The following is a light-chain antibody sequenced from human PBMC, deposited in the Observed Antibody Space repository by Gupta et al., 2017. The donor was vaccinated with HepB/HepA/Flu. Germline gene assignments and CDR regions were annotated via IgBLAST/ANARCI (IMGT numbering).Light chain of an antibody. CDR1: SSDVGGYNY. CDR2: DVS. J-gene: IGLJ1*01. Sequence: QSALTQPASVSVSPGQSITISCTGTSSDVGGYNYVSWYQQHPGKAPKLIIYDVSIRPSGVSDRFSGSKSGNTASLTISGLQAEDEADYYCSSYTSSSTLYVFGTGTKVTVL. V-gene: IGLV2-14*03. CDR3: SSYTSSSTLYV.